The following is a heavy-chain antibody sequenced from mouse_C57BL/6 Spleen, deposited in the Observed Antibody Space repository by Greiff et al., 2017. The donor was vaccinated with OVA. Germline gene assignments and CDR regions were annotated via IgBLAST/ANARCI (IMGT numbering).Heavy chain of an antibody. J-gene: IGHJ2*01. Sequence: EVKLMESGPELVKPGASVKICCKASGYTFTDYNMDWVKQSHGKSLEWIGDINPNNGGTNYNQKFKGKATLTVDKSSSTAYMELRSLTSEDTAFYCCARSRGNYRAVYCWGQGTTLTVSS. D-gene: IGHD2-1*01. CDR2: INPNNGGT. CDR1: GYTFTDYN. CDR3: ARSRGNYRAVYC. V-gene: IGHV1-18*01.